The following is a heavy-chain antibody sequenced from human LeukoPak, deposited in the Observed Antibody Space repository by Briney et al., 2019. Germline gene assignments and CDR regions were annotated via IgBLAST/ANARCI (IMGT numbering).Heavy chain of an antibody. Sequence: NPSGGSTSYAQKFQGRVTMTRDTSTSTVYMELSSLRSEDTAVYYCARDPALTGYHRGYFDYWGQGTLVTVSS. D-gene: IGHD3-9*01. CDR3: ARDPALTGYHRGYFDY. J-gene: IGHJ4*02. CDR2: NPSGGST. V-gene: IGHV1-46*01.